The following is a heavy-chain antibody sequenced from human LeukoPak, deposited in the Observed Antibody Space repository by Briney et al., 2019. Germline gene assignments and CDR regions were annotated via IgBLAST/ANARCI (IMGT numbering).Heavy chain of an antibody. Sequence: SGPTLVKPTQTLTLTCTFSGFSLRTTGVVVGWIRQPPGKALEWLALIYWDDGKRYSPSLKSRLTITKDTSKNQVVLTMTTMDPVDTATYYCAHSTTYGSGSYGYGYWGQGTLVTVSS. CDR3: AHSTTYGSGSYGYGY. CDR2: IYWDDGK. V-gene: IGHV2-5*02. CDR1: GFSLRTTGVV. D-gene: IGHD3-10*01. J-gene: IGHJ4*02.